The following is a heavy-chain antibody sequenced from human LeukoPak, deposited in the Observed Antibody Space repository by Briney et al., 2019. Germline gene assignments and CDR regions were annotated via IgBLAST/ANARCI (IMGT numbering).Heavy chain of an antibody. Sequence: GGSLRLSCAASGFTFSSYAMHWARQAPGKGLEWVAIISYDGSNKYYADSVKGRFTISRDNSKNTLYLQMNSPRAEDTAVYYCARGIAVAGPPFDCWGQGALVTVSS. CDR1: GFTFSSYA. CDR2: ISYDGSNK. D-gene: IGHD6-19*01. J-gene: IGHJ4*02. V-gene: IGHV3-30*04. CDR3: ARGIAVAGPPFDC.